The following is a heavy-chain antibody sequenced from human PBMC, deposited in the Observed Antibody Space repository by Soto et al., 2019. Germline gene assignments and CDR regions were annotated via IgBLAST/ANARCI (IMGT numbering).Heavy chain of an antibody. V-gene: IGHV1-18*01. J-gene: IGHJ3*02. CDR3: ARTMMITFGGNDASDI. CDR1: GYTFTDYG. CDR2: ISAYNGYT. D-gene: IGHD3-16*01. Sequence: QVQLVQSGAEVKKAGASVKVSCKASGYTFTDYGVTWVRQAPGQGLEWMGWISAYNGYTNYAQKFRGRLTMTTDTSTNTICMELRSLRSDDTAVYYCARTMMITFGGNDASDIWGRGTMVTVSS.